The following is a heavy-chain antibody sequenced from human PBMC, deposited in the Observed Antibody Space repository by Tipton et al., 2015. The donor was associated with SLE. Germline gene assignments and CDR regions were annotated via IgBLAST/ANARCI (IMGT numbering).Heavy chain of an antibody. CDR3: ARDSAVNFWYFDL. CDR1: GASISTHY. J-gene: IGHJ2*01. V-gene: IGHV4-59*11. CDR2: TSYTVNT. Sequence: TLSLTCTVSGASISTHYCGWIRQPPRKGLEWIGYTSYTVNTNFNPSLKSRVTMAVATSKNQFSLRLTSVTAADTAMYYCARDSAVNFWYFDLWGRCTLVTVSS.